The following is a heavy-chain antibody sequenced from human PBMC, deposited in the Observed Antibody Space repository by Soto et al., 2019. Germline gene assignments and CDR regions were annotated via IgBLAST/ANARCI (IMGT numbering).Heavy chain of an antibody. D-gene: IGHD3-3*01. CDR3: AKDLYDFWSGYYDNYYYYGMDV. Sequence: HPGGSLRLSCAASGFTFSSYGMHWVRQAPGKGLEWVAVISYDGSNKYYADSVKGRFTISRDNSKNTLYLQMNSLRAEDTAVYYCAKDLYDFWSGYYDNYYYYGMDVWGQGTTVTVSS. CDR2: ISYDGSNK. CDR1: GFTFSSYG. J-gene: IGHJ6*02. V-gene: IGHV3-30*18.